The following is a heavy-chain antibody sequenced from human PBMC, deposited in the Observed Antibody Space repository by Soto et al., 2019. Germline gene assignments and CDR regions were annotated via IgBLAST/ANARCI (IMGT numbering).Heavy chain of an antibody. Sequence: EVQLVESGGGLVKPGGSLRLSCAASGFTFSSYSMNWVRQAPGKGLEWVSSISSSSSYIYYADSVKGRFTISRDNAKNSLSLQMNRLRAGDTAVYYCARIMVRGVIYYYGMDVWGQGTTVTVSS. J-gene: IGHJ6*02. D-gene: IGHD3-10*01. V-gene: IGHV3-21*01. CDR3: ARIMVRGVIYYYGMDV. CDR1: GFTFSSYS. CDR2: ISSSSSYI.